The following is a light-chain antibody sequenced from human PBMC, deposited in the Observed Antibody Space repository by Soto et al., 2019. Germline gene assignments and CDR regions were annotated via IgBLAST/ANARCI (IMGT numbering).Light chain of an antibody. CDR3: QQSYSTPYT. J-gene: IGKJ2*01. Sequence: DIQMTQSPSSLSASVGDRVTITCRASQSISSYVNWDQQKPGKAPKILIDAASRLQSGVPSRFSGSGSWTDFTLTSSSLQPEDFATYYCQQSYSTPYTFGQGTKLEIK. V-gene: IGKV1-39*01. CDR2: AAS. CDR1: QSISSY.